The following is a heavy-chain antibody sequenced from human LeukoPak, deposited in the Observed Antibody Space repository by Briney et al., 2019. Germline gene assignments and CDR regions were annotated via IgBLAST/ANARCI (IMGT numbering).Heavy chain of an antibody. CDR3: ARDDSGGPDTAMVTPPYYFDY. CDR2: IKQDGSEK. D-gene: IGHD5-18*01. V-gene: IGHV3-7*01. Sequence: GRSLRLSCAASGFTFSSYWMSWVRQAPGKGLEWVANIKQDGSEKYYVDSVKGRFTISRDNAKNSLYLQMNSLRAEDTAVYYCARDDSGGPDTAMVTPPYYFDYWGQGTLVTVSS. CDR1: GFTFSSYW. J-gene: IGHJ4*02.